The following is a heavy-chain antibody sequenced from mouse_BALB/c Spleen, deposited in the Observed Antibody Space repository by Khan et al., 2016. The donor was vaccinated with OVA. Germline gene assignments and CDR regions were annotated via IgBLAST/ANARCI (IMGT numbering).Heavy chain of an antibody. CDR2: IYPGNVNT. V-gene: IGHV1S56*01. Sequence: VQLQESGPELVKPGASVRISCKASGSTFTSYYIHWVKQRPGQGLEWIGWIYPGNVNTNYTENFKGKATLTADKSSSTAYMLLSSLTSEDSAVYFCTRGDYFGTYAMDYWGQGTSVIVSS. CDR1: GSTFTSYY. D-gene: IGHD1-1*01. J-gene: IGHJ4*01. CDR3: TRGDYFGTYAMDY.